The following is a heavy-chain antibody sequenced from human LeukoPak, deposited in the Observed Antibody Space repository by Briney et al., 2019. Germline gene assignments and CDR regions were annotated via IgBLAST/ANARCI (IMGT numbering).Heavy chain of an antibody. V-gene: IGHV1-69*13. Sequence: GASVTVSCQASVGTFRSYAISWVRQAPGQGLEWMGGIIPIFGTANYAQKFQGRVTITADESTSTDNMELSSLRSEDPAVYYCARRTGENLDYWGQGTLVTVSS. CDR3: ARRTGENLDY. CDR1: VGTFRSYA. CDR2: IIPIFGTA. J-gene: IGHJ4*02. D-gene: IGHD2-21*01.